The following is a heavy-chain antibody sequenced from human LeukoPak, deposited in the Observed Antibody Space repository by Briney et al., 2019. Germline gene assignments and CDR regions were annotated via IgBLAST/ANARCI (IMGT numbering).Heavy chain of an antibody. Sequence: PGGSLRLSCAASAFTFSSYAMSWVRQAPGKGLEWVSGISGTGGATYYADSVKGRFTISRDNSKNTLYLQLKSLRAEDTAVYYCAKDHDMVRGEHAFDIWGQRTIVTVSS. CDR2: ISGTGGAT. D-gene: IGHD3-10*01. CDR3: AKDHDMVRGEHAFDI. V-gene: IGHV3-23*01. CDR1: AFTFSSYA. J-gene: IGHJ3*02.